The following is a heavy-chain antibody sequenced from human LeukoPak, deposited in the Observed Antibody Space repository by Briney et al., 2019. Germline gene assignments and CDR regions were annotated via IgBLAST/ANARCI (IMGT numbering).Heavy chain of an antibody. CDR3: ARDLGSKKCFEY. CDR1: GYTFTSYF. Sequence: ASVKASCKASGYTFTSYFIHWVRQTPGQGLEWMGIINPGAGSTTYAQKFQGKVTMTRDTPTSTVYMELSSLRSEDTAVYYCARDLGSKKCFEYWGQGTLVTVSS. J-gene: IGHJ4*02. D-gene: IGHD1-26*01. V-gene: IGHV1-46*01. CDR2: INPGAGST.